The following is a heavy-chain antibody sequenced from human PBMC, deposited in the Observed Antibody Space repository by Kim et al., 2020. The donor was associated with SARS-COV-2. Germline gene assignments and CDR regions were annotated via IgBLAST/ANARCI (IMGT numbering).Heavy chain of an antibody. J-gene: IGHJ5*02. D-gene: IGHD3-10*01. CDR2: INPSGGST. CDR3: ARGTWGGGGWGYGSGQYNRFDP. Sequence: ASVKVSCKASGYTFTSSHIQWVRQAPGQGLEWVGIINPSGGSTTYAQRLQGRVTMTRGTSTGTVYMELSSLRSEDTALYYCARGTWGGGGWGYGSGQYNRFDPWGQGTLVSVSS. V-gene: IGHV1-46*03. CDR1: GYTFTSSH.